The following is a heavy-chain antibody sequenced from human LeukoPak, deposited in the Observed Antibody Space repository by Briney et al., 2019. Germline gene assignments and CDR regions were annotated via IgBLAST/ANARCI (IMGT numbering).Heavy chain of an antibody. D-gene: IGHD3-22*01. Sequence: KSSETLSLTCTVSGGSISSHYWTWIRQPAGKGLEWIGRIYSSGNTNYNPSLKSRVTISLDTSKNQFSLKLSSVTAADTAVYYCARRATYYYDSSGYSVELGYYFDYWGQGTLVTVSS. CDR2: IYSSGNT. CDR1: GGSISSHY. CDR3: ARRATYYYDSSGYSVELGYYFDY. J-gene: IGHJ4*02. V-gene: IGHV4-4*07.